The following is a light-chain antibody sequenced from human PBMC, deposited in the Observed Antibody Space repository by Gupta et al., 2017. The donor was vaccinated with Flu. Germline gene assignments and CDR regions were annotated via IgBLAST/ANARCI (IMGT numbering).Light chain of an antibody. CDR3: SSYKSSSRV. V-gene: IGLV2-14*01. J-gene: IGLJ3*02. CDR2: EVS. Sequence: QSALTQPASVSGSPGQSITISCTGTSSDVGGYNYVSWYQQHPGKAPKLMIYEVSNRPSGVSNRFSGSKSGNTASLTISGLQAEDEADYYCSSYKSSSRVFGGGTKVTVL. CDR1: SSDVGGYNY.